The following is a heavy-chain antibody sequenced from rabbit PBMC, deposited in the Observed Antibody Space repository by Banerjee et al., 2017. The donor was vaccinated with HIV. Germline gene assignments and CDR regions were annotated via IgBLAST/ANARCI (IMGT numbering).Heavy chain of an antibody. J-gene: IGHJ4*01. V-gene: IGHV1S45*01. Sequence: EESRGGLVQPEGSLTLTCTASGFSFSSSYWICWVRQAPGKGLEWIACIYTSSGSTGYASWAKGRFTISKTSSTTVTLQMTSLTAADTATYFCARDPWVNNNNLWGPGTLVTDS. D-gene: IGHD1-1*01. CDR3: ARDPWVNNNNL. CDR2: IYTSSGST. CDR1: GFSFSSSYW.